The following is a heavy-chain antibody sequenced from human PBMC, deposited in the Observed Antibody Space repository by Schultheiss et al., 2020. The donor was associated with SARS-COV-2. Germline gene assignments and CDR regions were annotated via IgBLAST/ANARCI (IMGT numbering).Heavy chain of an antibody. Sequence: SVKVSCKASGGTFNTYAISWVRQAPGQGLEWMGGIIPIFGTPNYAQKFQGRLTITADEFTNTAYMELSGLRSEDTAVYYCARMLLSSSPPFSWYLDLWGRGTLVTVSS. CDR2: IIPIFGTP. D-gene: IGHD6-6*01. V-gene: IGHV1-69*13. CDR1: GGTFNTYA. CDR3: ARMLLSSSPPFSWYLDL. J-gene: IGHJ2*01.